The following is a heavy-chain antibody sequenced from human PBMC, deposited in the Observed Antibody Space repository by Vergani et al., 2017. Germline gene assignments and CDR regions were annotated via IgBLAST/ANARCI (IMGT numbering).Heavy chain of an antibody. V-gene: IGHV3-7*01. D-gene: IGHD2-2*01. CDR3: ATCSTSHYYMDV. CDR2: IKQDGSEK. CDR1: GFTFSSYW. J-gene: IGHJ6*03. Sequence: EVQLVESGGGLVQPGGSLRLSCAASGFTFSSYWMSWVRQAPGKGLEWVANIKQDGSEKYYVDSVKGRFTISRDNAKNALYLQMNSLRAEDTAVYYCATCSTSHYYMDVWGKGTTVTVSS.